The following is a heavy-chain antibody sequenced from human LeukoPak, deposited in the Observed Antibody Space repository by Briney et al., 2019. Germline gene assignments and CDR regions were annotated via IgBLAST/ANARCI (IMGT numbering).Heavy chain of an antibody. V-gene: IGHV4-59*01. CDR2: IYYSGRT. Sequence: RASETLSLTCTVSGGSISSYYGSWIRQPPGEGLEWIGYIYYSGRTNYNPSLKSRVTISVDTSKNQFSLKLRSVTAADTAVYYCARYGGNKAFDYWGQGTLVTVSS. D-gene: IGHD4-23*01. J-gene: IGHJ4*02. CDR3: ARYGGNKAFDY. CDR1: GGSISSYY.